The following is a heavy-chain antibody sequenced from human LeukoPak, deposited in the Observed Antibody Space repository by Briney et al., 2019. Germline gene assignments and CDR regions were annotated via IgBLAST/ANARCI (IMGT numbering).Heavy chain of an antibody. CDR1: GGSISSYY. CDR2: IYYSGMT. V-gene: IGHV4-59*12. J-gene: IGHJ5*02. D-gene: IGHD3-3*01. CDR3: ARRPIFGVVINAPLGNNWFDP. Sequence: PSETLSLTCTVSGGSISSYYWSWIRQPPGKGLEWIGYIYYSGMTNYNPSLKSRVTISLDTSKNQFSLKLSSVTAADTAVYYCARRPIFGVVINAPLGNNWFDPWGQGTLVTVSS.